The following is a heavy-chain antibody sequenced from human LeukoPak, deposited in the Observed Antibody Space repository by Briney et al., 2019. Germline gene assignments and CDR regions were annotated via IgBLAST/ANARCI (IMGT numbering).Heavy chain of an antibody. J-gene: IGHJ4*02. CDR2: IYYSGST. CDR3: ARLDSSGYVLADY. CDR1: GGSISSGGYY. D-gene: IGHD3-22*01. Sequence: PSQTLSLTCTVSGGSISSGGYYWSWIRQHPGKGLEWIGYIYYSGSTYYNPSLKSRVTISVDTSKNQFSLKLSSVTAADTAVYYCARLDSSGYVLADYWGQGTLVTVSS. V-gene: IGHV4-31*03.